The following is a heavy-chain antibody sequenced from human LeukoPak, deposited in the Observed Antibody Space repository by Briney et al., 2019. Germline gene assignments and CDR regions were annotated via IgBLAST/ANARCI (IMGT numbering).Heavy chain of an antibody. CDR2: IYYSGST. CDR3: ARHYGP. CDR1: GFTFTSYS. V-gene: IGHV4-39*01. J-gene: IGHJ4*02. Sequence: PGGSLRLSCAASGFTFTSYSMNWVRQAPGKGLEWIGSIYYSGSTYYNPSLKSRVTISVDTSKNQFSLKLNTVTATDTAVYYCARHYGPWGQGTLVTVSS. D-gene: IGHD3-10*01.